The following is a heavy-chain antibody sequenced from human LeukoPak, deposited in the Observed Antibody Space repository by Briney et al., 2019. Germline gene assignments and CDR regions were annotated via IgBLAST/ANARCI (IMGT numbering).Heavy chain of an antibody. D-gene: IGHD4-17*01. CDR1: GFTFSDYY. CDR2: ISSSGGAI. V-gene: IGHV3-11*01. Sequence: GGSLRLSCAASGFTFSDYYMWWIRQAPGKGLEWISYISSSGGAIDYADSVKGRFTISRDNAKNSLYLQMNRLRAEDAAVYYCASDGDYDYWGQGTLVTVSS. CDR3: ASDGDYDY. J-gene: IGHJ4*02.